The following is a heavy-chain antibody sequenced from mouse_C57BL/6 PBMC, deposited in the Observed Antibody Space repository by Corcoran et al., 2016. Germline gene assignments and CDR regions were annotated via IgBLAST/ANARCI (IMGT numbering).Heavy chain of an antibody. Sequence: EVQLQQSGPVLVKPGPSVKISCKASGFTFTDYYMHWVKQSHGKSLEWIGLVYPYNGGTSYNQKFKGKATLTVETSSITAYMELNSLTSEDSAVYYGARGGGYDSNYPRLDYWGQGTSVTVSS. CDR2: VYPYNGGT. CDR1: GFTFTDYY. D-gene: IGHD2-5*01. J-gene: IGHJ4*01. V-gene: IGHV1-36*01. CDR3: ARGGGYDSNYPRLDY.